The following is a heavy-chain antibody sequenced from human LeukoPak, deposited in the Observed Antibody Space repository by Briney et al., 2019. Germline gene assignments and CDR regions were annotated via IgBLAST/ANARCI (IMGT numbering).Heavy chain of an antibody. Sequence: PSETLSLTCAVYGGSFSGYWWSWVRLPPGKWLEWIGEINHRGSTNYNPSLKSRVTIAVDMSKIQFSLKLSSVTAADTAVYYCARGPPLNPGDFDSSGYYYFDYWGLGTLVTVSS. CDR2: INHRGST. D-gene: IGHD3-22*01. V-gene: IGHV4-34*01. J-gene: IGHJ4*02. CDR1: GGSFSGYW. CDR3: ARGPPLNPGDFDSSGYYYFDY.